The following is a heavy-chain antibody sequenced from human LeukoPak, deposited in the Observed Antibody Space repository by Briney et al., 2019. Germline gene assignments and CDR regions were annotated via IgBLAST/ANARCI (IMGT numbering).Heavy chain of an antibody. CDR3: ARGSRVVVVAATMYY. CDR2: INPNSGGT. CDR1: GYTFTSYY. V-gene: IGHV1-2*02. Sequence: ASVKVSCKASGYTFTSYYMHWVRQAPGQGLEWMGWINPNSGGTNYAQKFQGRVTMTRDTSISTAYMELSRLRSDDTAVYYCARGSRVVVVAATMYYWGHGTLVTVSS. J-gene: IGHJ4*01. D-gene: IGHD2-15*01.